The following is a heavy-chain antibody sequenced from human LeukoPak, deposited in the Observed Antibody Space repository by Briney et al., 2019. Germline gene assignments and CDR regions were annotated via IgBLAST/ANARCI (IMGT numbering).Heavy chain of an antibody. CDR1: GGSISSSSYY. Sequence: SETLSLTCTVSGGSISSSSYYWGWIRQPPGKGLEWIGSIYYSVSTYYNPSLKSRVTISVDTSKNQFSLKLSSVTAADTAVYYCARVAYYYGPLWGQGTLVTVSS. CDR3: ARVAYYYGPL. CDR2: IYYSVST. J-gene: IGHJ4*02. D-gene: IGHD3-10*01. V-gene: IGHV4-39*07.